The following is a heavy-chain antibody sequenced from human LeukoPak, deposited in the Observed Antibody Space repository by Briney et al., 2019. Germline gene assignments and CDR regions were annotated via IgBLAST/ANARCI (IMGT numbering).Heavy chain of an antibody. Sequence: VASVKVSCKASGGTFSSYAISWVRQAPGQGLEWMGRIIPILGIANYAQKFQGRVTITADKSTSTAYMELSSLRSEDTAVYYCASTDGWRYAFDIWGQGTMVTVSS. CDR2: IIPILGIA. D-gene: IGHD4-11*01. J-gene: IGHJ3*02. V-gene: IGHV1-69*04. CDR3: ASTDGWRYAFDI. CDR1: GGTFSSYA.